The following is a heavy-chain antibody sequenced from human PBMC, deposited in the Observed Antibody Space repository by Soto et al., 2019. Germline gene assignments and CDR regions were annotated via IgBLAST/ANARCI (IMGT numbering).Heavy chain of an antibody. CDR2: IYKSGST. Sequence: VELRESGPGLVRPSQTLSLACNVSGDSISTSFFYWGWVRQIPGKGLEWIGYIYKSGSTYYNPSLQSRGRMSVDSSKNQFSLSLIPVTAADTAVYYCARDSGDVSGVGFDYWGPGTLVTVSS. V-gene: IGHV4-31*03. J-gene: IGHJ4*02. CDR3: ARDSGDVSGVGFDY. CDR1: GDSISTSFFY. D-gene: IGHD3-3*01.